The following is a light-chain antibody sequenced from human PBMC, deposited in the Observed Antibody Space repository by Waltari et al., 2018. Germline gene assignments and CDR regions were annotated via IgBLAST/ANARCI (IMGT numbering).Light chain of an antibody. CDR1: RSDVGGYHF. CDR2: EVT. V-gene: IGLV2-14*01. CDR3: CSYTTTTTVV. J-gene: IGLJ3*02. Sequence: QSALTQPASVSGSPGQSITISFTGTRSDVGGYHFFSWYQQHPGKAPKLMIYEVTNRPSGVSNRFSGSKSGNTASLTISGLLAEDEADYYCCSYTTTTTVVFGGGTKLTVL.